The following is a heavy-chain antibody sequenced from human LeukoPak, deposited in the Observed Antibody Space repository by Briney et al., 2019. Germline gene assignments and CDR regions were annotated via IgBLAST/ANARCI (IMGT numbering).Heavy chain of an antibody. Sequence: GESLRLSCVASGFPFSSYWMTWVRQAPGKGLEWVANIKQDGSKKSYVDSVKGRFTISRDNAKNSLYLQMNSLRAEDTAIYYCTRVGYIDEGIDYWGQGTLVTVSS. CDR1: GFPFSSYW. CDR3: TRVGYIDEGIDY. CDR2: IKQDGSKK. V-gene: IGHV3-7*04. D-gene: IGHD5-24*01. J-gene: IGHJ4*02.